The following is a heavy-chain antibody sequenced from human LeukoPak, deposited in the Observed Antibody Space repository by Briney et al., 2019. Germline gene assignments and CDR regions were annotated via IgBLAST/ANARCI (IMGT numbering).Heavy chain of an antibody. CDR2: ISAYNGNT. V-gene: IGHV1-18*01. D-gene: IGHD3-22*01. CDR3: ARVDSGYYSDDAFDI. J-gene: IGHJ3*02. CDR1: GYTFTSYG. Sequence: ASVKVSCKASGYTFTSYGISWVRQAPGQGLEWMGWISAYNGNTNYAQKLQGRVTMTTDTSTSTAYMELRSLRSDDTAVYYCARVDSGYYSDDAFDIWGQGTMVTVSS.